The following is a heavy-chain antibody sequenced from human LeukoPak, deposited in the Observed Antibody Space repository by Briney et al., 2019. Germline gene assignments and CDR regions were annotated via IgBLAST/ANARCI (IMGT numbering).Heavy chain of an antibody. Sequence: PSETLSLTCTVSGGSISSSSYYWGWIRQPPGKGLEWIGEINHSGSTNYNPSLKSRVTISVDTSKNQFSLKLSSVTAADTAVYYCARRAPQATVVTTPAGMDVWGQGTTVTVSS. CDR3: ARRAPQATVVTTPAGMDV. CDR1: GGSISSSSYY. CDR2: INHSGST. D-gene: IGHD4-23*01. J-gene: IGHJ6*02. V-gene: IGHV4-39*07.